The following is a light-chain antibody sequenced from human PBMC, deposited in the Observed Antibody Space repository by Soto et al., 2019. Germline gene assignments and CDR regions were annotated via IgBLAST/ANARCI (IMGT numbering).Light chain of an antibody. J-gene: IGKJ1*01. CDR3: QQYGSSPRT. CDR1: QSAGTN. Sequence: IVMTQSPAALTVSPRARAALSCRASQSAGTNLAWYQQKPGQAPRLLIYGTYNRATGIPDRFSGSGSGTDFSLTISSLEPGELAVYYCQQYGSSPRTVGQGAKVDIK. V-gene: IGKV3-20*01. CDR2: GTY.